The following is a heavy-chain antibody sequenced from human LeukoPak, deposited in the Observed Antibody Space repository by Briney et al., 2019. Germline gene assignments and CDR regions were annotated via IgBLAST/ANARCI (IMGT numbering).Heavy chain of an antibody. J-gene: IGHJ4*02. CDR2: IYYSGST. CDR3: ARDLGNRADY. D-gene: IGHD2/OR15-2a*01. CDR1: GGSISSGGYY. Sequence: SETPSLTCTVSGGSISSGGYYWSWIRQHPGKGLEWIGYIYYSGSTYYNPSLKSQVTISVDTSKNQFSLKLSSVTAADTAVYYCARDLGNRADYWGQGTLVTVSS. V-gene: IGHV4-31*01.